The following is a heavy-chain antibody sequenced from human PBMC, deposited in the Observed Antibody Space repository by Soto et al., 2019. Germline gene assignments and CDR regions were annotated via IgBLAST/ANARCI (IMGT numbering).Heavy chain of an antibody. V-gene: IGHV1-18*04. CDR2: ISAYNGNT. D-gene: IGHD3-9*01. J-gene: IGHJ6*02. CDR3: ARHLKLRYFDWLPYGMDV. Sequence: ASVKVSCKASGYTFTSYGISWVRRAPGQGLEWMGWISAYNGNTNYAQKLQGRVTMTTDTSTSTAYMELRSLRSDDTAVYYCARHLKLRYFDWLPYGMDVWGQGTTVTVSS. CDR1: GYTFTSYG.